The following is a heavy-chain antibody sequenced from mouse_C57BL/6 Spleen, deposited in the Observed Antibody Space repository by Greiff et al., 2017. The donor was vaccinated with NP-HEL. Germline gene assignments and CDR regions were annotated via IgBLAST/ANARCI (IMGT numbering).Heavy chain of an antibody. D-gene: IGHD2-1*01. Sequence: VQLQQSGAELVKPGASVKMSCKASGYTFTSYWITWVKQRPGQGLEWIGDIYPGSGGTNYNEKFKGKATLTADTSSSTAYMQLSSLTSEESAVSYCALYYYDWYFDVWGTGTTVTVSS. CDR1: GYTFTSYW. CDR2: IYPGSGGT. J-gene: IGHJ1*03. CDR3: ALYYYDWYFDV. V-gene: IGHV1-55*01.